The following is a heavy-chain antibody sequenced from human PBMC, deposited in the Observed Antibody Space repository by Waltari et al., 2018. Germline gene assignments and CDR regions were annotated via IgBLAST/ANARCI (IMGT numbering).Heavy chain of an antibody. CDR2: IRGTGDNT. CDR3: AKDPRWDTALGS. Sequence: EVQLVESGGGLVQPGGSLRLSCAASGFSFSSYAMSWVRQAPGKGLEWVSAIRGTGDNTYYADSVKGRFTISRDNSKNTLYLQLNSLRVDDTAVYRCAKDPRWDTALGSWGQGTLVTVSS. V-gene: IGHV3-23*04. J-gene: IGHJ5*02. D-gene: IGHD5-18*01. CDR1: GFSFSSYA.